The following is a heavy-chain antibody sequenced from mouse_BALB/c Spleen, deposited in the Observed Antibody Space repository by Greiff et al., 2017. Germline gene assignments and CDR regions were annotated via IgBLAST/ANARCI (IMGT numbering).Heavy chain of an antibody. Sequence: EVQRVESGGGLVKLGGSLKLSCAASGFTFSSYYMSWVRQTPEKRLELVAAINSNGGSTYYPDTVKGRFTISRDNAKNTLYLQMSSLKSEDTALYYCARHGGYDVDAMDYWGQGTSVTVSS. CDR3: ARHGGYDVDAMDY. J-gene: IGHJ4*01. V-gene: IGHV5-6-2*01. CDR2: INSNGGST. CDR1: GFTFSSYY. D-gene: IGHD2-14*01.